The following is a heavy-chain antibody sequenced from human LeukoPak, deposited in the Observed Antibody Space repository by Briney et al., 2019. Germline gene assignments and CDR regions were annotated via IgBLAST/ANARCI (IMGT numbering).Heavy chain of an antibody. CDR3: AKGPYYYDSSGPYYFDY. CDR1: GFTFSSYG. Sequence: GGSLRLSCAASGFTFSSYGMHWVRQAPGKGLEWVAVISYDGSNKYYADSVKGRFTISRDNSKNTLYLQMNSLRVEDTAVYYCAKGPYYYDSSGPYYFDYWGQGTLVTVSS. D-gene: IGHD3-22*01. V-gene: IGHV3-30*18. J-gene: IGHJ4*02. CDR2: ISYDGSNK.